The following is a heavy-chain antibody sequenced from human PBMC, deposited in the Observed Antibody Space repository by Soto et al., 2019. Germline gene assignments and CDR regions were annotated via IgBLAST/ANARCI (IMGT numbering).Heavy chain of an antibody. CDR3: TISSGSYLSA. V-gene: IGHV3-23*01. CDR2: ISGSGQTT. D-gene: IGHD3-10*01. Sequence: GGSLRLSCAASGFTFSSSAMSWVRQAPGKGLEWVSHISGSGQTTYYADSVKGRFTISRDNSRNTLYLQIDSLRAEDTALYYCTISSGSYLSAWGQGSLVTVPS. J-gene: IGHJ5*02. CDR1: GFTFSSSA.